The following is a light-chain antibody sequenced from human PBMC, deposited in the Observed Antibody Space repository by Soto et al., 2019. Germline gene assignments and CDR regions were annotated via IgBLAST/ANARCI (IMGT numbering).Light chain of an antibody. CDR1: RSVLYKSNNKNH. V-gene: IGKV4-1*01. J-gene: IGKJ4*01. Sequence: DIVMPQSPDSLAVSLFETSQVNXGYGRSVLYKSNNKNHLAWYQQKPGQPPQLIIYWASTRESGVPERFSGSGSGTDFTLTISSLEAEDVAFYWCQQYFDVPFTFGGGTKVDIK. CDR2: WAS. CDR3: QQYFDVPFT.